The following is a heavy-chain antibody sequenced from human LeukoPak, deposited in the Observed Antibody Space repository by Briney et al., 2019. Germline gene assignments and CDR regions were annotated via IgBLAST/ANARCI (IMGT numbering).Heavy chain of an antibody. CDR2: INSDGGST. Sequence: GGSLRLSCAASGFTFSSYWMHWVRQPPGKGLVWVSRINSDGGSTTYADSVKGRFTISRDNAKNSLYLQMNSLRAEDTALYYCARVNYYYGMDVWGQGTTVTVSS. J-gene: IGHJ6*02. CDR3: ARVNYYYGMDV. CDR1: GFTFSSYW. V-gene: IGHV3-74*01.